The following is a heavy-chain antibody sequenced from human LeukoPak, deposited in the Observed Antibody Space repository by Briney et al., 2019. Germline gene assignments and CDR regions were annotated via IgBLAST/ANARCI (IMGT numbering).Heavy chain of an antibody. Sequence: SDTLSLTCTVSGGSISSYCWIWLRQPPGKGLEGIGEINQSGSTNYNQSVKSRSTISVDTSKNQSSLKLTSLTAADTAVYYCARVACSSTSCYDNWFDPWGQGTLVTVSS. CDR1: GGSISSYC. V-gene: IGHV4-34*01. D-gene: IGHD2-2*01. J-gene: IGHJ5*02. CDR2: INQSGST. CDR3: ARVACSSTSCYDNWFDP.